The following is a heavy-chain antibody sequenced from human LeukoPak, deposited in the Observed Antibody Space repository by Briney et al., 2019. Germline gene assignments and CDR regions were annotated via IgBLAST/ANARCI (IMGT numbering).Heavy chain of an antibody. D-gene: IGHD2-15*01. V-gene: IGHV3-66*01. Sequence: PGGSLRLSCAASGFSVSSNYMNWVCQAPGKGLEWVSVIYSGGNTYYADSVKGRFTISRDNSKNTLYLQMNSLRAEDTAVYYCARTPMFYFYGMDVWGRGTTVTVSS. CDR2: IYSGGNT. J-gene: IGHJ6*02. CDR1: GFSVSSNY. CDR3: ARTPMFYFYGMDV.